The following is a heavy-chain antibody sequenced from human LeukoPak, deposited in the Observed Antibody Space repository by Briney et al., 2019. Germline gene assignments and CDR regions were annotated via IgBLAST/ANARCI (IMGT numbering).Heavy chain of an antibody. CDR3: ARDLVTVTKGFDI. J-gene: IGHJ3*02. V-gene: IGHV4-59*11. CDR2: IYYSGST. CDR1: SGSISSHY. D-gene: IGHD4-17*01. Sequence: SETLSLTCTVSSGSISSHYWSWIRQSPGKGLEWIGYIYYSGSTHYNPSLESRVTISLDTSRNQFSLRLTSVTAADTAVYYCARDLVTVTKGFDIWGQGTMVSVSS.